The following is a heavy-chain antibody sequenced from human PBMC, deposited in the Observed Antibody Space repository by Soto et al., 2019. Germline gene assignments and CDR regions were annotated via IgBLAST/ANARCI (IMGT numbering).Heavy chain of an antibody. CDR3: ARDRSGEQWLVRGTNWFDP. D-gene: IGHD6-19*01. V-gene: IGHV3-23*01. Sequence: EVQLLESGGGLVQPGGSLRVSCAASGFTFSSYAMSWVRQAPGKGLEWVSGISGSGDRTHYADSVKGRFTISRDNSKNTLYLQLNSLRAEDTAVYYCARDRSGEQWLVRGTNWFDPWGQGTLVTVSS. J-gene: IGHJ5*02. CDR1: GFTFSSYA. CDR2: ISGSGDRT.